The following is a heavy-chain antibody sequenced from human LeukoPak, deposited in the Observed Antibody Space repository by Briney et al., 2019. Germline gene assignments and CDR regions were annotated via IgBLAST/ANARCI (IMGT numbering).Heavy chain of an antibody. J-gene: IGHJ4*02. Sequence: GASVKVSCKASGYTFTSCDISWVRQATGQGLEWMGWMNPNSGNTGYAQKFQGRVTMTRNTSISTAYMELSSLRSEDTAVYYCARGRNMVRGVISLGYWGQATLVTVSS. D-gene: IGHD3-10*01. V-gene: IGHV1-8*01. CDR1: GYTFTSCD. CDR2: MNPNSGNT. CDR3: ARGRNMVRGVISLGY.